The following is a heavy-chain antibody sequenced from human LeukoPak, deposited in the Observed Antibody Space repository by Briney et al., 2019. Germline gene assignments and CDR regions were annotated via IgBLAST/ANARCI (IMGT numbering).Heavy chain of an antibody. D-gene: IGHD2-15*01. J-gene: IGHJ4*02. CDR2: ISAYNGNT. CDR1: GYTFTSYG. V-gene: IGHV1-18*01. Sequence: ASVKVSCKASGYTFTSYGISWVRQAPGQGLEWMGWISAYNGNTNYAQKLQGRVTMTTDTSTSTAYMELSSLRSEDTAVYYCTQGYCSGGSCSNVDFDYWGQGTLVTVSS. CDR3: TQGYCSGGSCSNVDFDY.